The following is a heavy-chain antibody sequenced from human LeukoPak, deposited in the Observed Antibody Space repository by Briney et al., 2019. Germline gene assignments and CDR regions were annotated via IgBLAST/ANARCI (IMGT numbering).Heavy chain of an antibody. CDR3: ARVRGYSGYDVLYFFDY. D-gene: IGHD5-12*01. Sequence: SETLSLTCTVSGGSISSGSYYRSWIRQPAGKGLEWIGRIYTSGSTNYNPSLKSRVTISVDTSKNQFSLKLSSVTAADTAVYYCARVRGYSGYDVLYFFDYWGQGTLATVSS. CDR1: GGSISSGSYY. J-gene: IGHJ4*02. V-gene: IGHV4-61*02. CDR2: IYTSGST.